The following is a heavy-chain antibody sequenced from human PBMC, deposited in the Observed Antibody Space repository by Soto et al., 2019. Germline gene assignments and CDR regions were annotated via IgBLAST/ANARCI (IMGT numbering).Heavy chain of an antibody. V-gene: IGHV3-30*04. Sequence: PGGSLRLSCAASGFAFSTYPMHWVRQAPGKGLEWVAVISHDGKNTYYAYSVTGRFTISRDNSMNTLYLQMSSLRAEDTALYNCASGPLPQNRSSWYYFDLWGQGTLVPVSS. CDR1: GFAFSTYP. J-gene: IGHJ4*02. CDR2: ISHDGKNT. CDR3: ASGPLPQNRSSWYYFDL. D-gene: IGHD6-13*01.